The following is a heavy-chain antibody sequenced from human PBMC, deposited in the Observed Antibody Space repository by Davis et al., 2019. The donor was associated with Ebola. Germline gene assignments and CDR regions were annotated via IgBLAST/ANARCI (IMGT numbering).Heavy chain of an antibody. CDR3: ARAPRGCGGDCYFFDY. CDR1: GGSISSYY. CDR2: IYYSGST. D-gene: IGHD2-21*01. J-gene: IGHJ4*02. Sequence: PSETLSLTCTVSGGSISSYYWSWIRQPPGKGLEWIGYIYYSGSTNYNPSLKSRVTISVDTSKNQFSLKLSSVTAADTAVYYCARAPRGCGGDCYFFDYWGQGTLVTVSS. V-gene: IGHV4-59*01.